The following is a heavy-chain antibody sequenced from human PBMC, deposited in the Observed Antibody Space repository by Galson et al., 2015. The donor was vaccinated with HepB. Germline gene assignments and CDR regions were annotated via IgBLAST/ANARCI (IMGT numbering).Heavy chain of an antibody. V-gene: IGHV4-30-2*01. D-gene: IGHD3-10*01. CDR3: AVMVRGGVFDY. J-gene: IGHJ4*02. Sequence: TLSLTCTVSGYSISSGGYSWSWIRQPPGKGLEWIGYIYHSGSTYYNPSLKSRVTISVDRSKNQFSLKLSSVTAADTAVYYCAVMVRGGVFDYWGQGTLVTVSS. CDR2: IYHSGST. CDR1: GYSISSGGYS.